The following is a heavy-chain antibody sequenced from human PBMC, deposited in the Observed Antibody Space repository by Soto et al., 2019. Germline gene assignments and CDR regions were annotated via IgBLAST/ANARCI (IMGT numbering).Heavy chain of an antibody. CDR3: ARDFGDYDFWSGYLEPPYYGMDV. J-gene: IGHJ6*02. CDR1: GGTFSSYA. D-gene: IGHD3-3*01. Sequence: ASVKVSCKASGGTFSSYAISWVRQAPGEGLEWIGGIIPIFGTANYAQKFQGRVTITADKSTSTAYLELSSLSSEDTAVYYCARDFGDYDFWSGYLEPPYYGMDVWGQGTTVTVSS. CDR2: IIPIFGTA. V-gene: IGHV1-69*06.